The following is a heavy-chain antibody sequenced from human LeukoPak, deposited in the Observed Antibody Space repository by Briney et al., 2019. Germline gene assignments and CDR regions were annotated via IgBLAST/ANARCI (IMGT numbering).Heavy chain of an antibody. CDR1: GFTFSSYS. D-gene: IGHD3-22*01. CDR3: ARAPLYYYDSSEGGY. Sequence: PGGSLRLSCAASGFTFSSYSMNWVRQAPGKGPEWVSYISSGSSTIYYADSVKGRFTISRDNAKNSLYLQMNSPRAEDTAVYYCARAPLYYYDSSEGGYWGQGTLVTVSS. CDR2: ISSGSSTI. J-gene: IGHJ4*02. V-gene: IGHV3-48*04.